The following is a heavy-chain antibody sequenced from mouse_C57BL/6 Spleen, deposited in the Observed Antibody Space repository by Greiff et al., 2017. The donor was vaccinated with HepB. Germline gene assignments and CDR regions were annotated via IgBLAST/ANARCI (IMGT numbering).Heavy chain of an antibody. V-gene: IGHV5-6*01. D-gene: IGHD2-12*01. CDR3: ARPYDDYAMDY. Sequence: DVQLVESGGDLVKPGGSLKLSCAASGFTFSSYGMSWVRQTPDKRLEWVATISSGGSYTYYPDSVKGRFTISRDNAKNTLYLQMSSLKSEDTAMYYCARPYDDYAMDYWGQGTSVTVSS. CDR2: ISSGGSYT. J-gene: IGHJ4*01. CDR1: GFTFSSYG.